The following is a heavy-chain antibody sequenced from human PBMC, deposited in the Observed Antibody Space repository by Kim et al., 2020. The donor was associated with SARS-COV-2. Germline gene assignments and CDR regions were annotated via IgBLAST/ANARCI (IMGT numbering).Heavy chain of an antibody. Sequence: GGSLRLSSAASGFTVSSNYMSWVRQAPGKGLEWVSVIYSGGSTYYADSVKGRFTISRDNSKNTLYLQMNSRRAEDTAVYYCARGGNDFWSGLLDYWGQGTLVTVSS. CDR1: GFTVSSNY. D-gene: IGHD3-3*01. CDR3: ARGGNDFWSGLLDY. V-gene: IGHV3-66*01. J-gene: IGHJ4*02. CDR2: IYSGGST.